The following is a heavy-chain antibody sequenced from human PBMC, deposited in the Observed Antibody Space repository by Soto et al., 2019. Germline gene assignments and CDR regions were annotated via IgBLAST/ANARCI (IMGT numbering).Heavy chain of an antibody. CDR3: ARDGFNIYYYDSSGPRWFDP. Sequence: GASVKVSCKVSGYTFTNYGINWVRQAPGQGLEWMGWISAYNGNTKYTQKLQGRVTVTTDTSTSTAYMELRSLISDDTAVYYCARDGFNIYYYDSSGPRWFDPWGQGTLVTVSS. J-gene: IGHJ5*02. D-gene: IGHD3-22*01. V-gene: IGHV1-18*04. CDR1: GYTFTNYG. CDR2: ISAYNGNT.